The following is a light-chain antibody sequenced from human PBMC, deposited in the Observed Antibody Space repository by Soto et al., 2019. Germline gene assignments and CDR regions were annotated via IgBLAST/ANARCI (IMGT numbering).Light chain of an antibody. Sequence: DIQMTQSPSTLSASVGERVTITCRASQNIISWLAWYKQKPGKAPKLLTYMAYSLESGVPSRFSGSESGTQFTLPINSLQPDDFPTYYCQQYISFPHTFGQGTKLEIK. CDR3: QQYISFPHT. V-gene: IGKV1-5*03. CDR1: QNIISW. J-gene: IGKJ2*01. CDR2: MAY.